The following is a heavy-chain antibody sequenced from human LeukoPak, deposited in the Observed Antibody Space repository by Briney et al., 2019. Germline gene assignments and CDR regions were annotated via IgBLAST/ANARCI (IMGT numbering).Heavy chain of an antibody. CDR1: GYSFTSYW. J-gene: IGHJ4*02. D-gene: IGHD2-2*02. V-gene: IGHV5-51*01. CDR3: ARAYTRPQPFDS. Sequence: GESLKISCQGSGYSFTSYWSGWLGQLPGKGLEWLGVIYPGDSDTRYSPSFQGHVTTSADKSINTAYLQWSSLKASDPPMYYCARAYTRPQPFDSSGPGNLVTVSS. CDR2: IYPGDSDT.